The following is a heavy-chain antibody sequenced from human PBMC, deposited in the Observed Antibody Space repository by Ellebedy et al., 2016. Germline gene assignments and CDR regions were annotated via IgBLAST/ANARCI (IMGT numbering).Heavy chain of an antibody. CDR2: ISGSGDNA. CDR1: GFTFSSYA. J-gene: IGHJ3*02. Sequence: GGSLRLSCAASGFTFSSYAMSWVRQAPGKGLEWVSVISGSGDNAYYADSVKGRFTISRDNSKNTLYLQMNSLRAEDSAVYFCAKMGVRGTYDAFDIWGQGTMVAVSS. V-gene: IGHV3-23*01. D-gene: IGHD2-21*01. CDR3: AKMGVRGTYDAFDI.